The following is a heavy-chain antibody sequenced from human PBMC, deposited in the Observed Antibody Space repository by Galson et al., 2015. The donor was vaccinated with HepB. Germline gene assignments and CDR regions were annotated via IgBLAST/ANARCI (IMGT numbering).Heavy chain of an antibody. CDR3: ARLPVDDSSSYGDEYYFDY. V-gene: IGHV3-15*01. CDR1: AFNFSDAW. J-gene: IGHJ4*02. Sequence: SLRLSCAASAFNFSDAWMLWAREAQRKGLESVGRIKSNTDGGTTDYAAPVKGRFTISRDDSKNTLYLQMNSLKASDTAMYYCARLPVDDSSSYGDEYYFDYWGQGTLVTVSS. CDR2: IKSNTDGGTT. D-gene: IGHD3-22*01.